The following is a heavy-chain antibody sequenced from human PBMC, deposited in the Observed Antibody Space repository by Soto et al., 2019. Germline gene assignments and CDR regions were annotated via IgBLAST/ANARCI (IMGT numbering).Heavy chain of an antibody. CDR3: ARVAVEMATIHVFDY. V-gene: IGHV3-30-3*01. CDR2: ISYDGSNK. J-gene: IGHJ4*02. Sequence: QVQLVESGGGVVQHGRSLRLSCAASGFTFSSYAMHWVRQAPGKGLEWVAVISYDGSNKYYADSVKGRFTISRDNSKNTLYLQMNSLRAEDTAVYYCARVAVEMATIHVFDYWGQGTLVTVSS. CDR1: GFTFSSYA. D-gene: IGHD5-12*01.